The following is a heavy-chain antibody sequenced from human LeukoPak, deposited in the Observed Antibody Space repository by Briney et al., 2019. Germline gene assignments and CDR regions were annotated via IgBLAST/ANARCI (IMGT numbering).Heavy chain of an antibody. CDR1: GYTFTSYY. CDR2: INTSGGST. Sequence: ASVKFSCKASGYTFTSYYMHWVRQTPGEGLEWMGIINTSGGSTSYAQKFQGRVTMTRDTSTSIVYMELNSLRSEDTAVYFCARSYGAGSYPRWYFDYWGQGTLVTVSS. CDR3: ARSYGAGSYPRWYFDY. D-gene: IGHD3-10*01. J-gene: IGHJ4*02. V-gene: IGHV1-46*01.